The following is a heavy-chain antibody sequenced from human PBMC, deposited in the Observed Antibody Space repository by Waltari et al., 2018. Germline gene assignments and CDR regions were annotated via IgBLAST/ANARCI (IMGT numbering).Heavy chain of an antibody. CDR2: INTDGINT. CDR3: AREQVRYFDWLPDY. D-gene: IGHD3-9*01. Sequence: EVQLVESGGGLVQPGGSLRLSCAASGFTFSNYWIHWVRQAPGKGLVWVSRINTDGINTAYADSVKGRFIISRDNSKDTVFLQMDSLRAEDTAVYYCAREQVRYFDWLPDYWGQGTLVTVSS. CDR1: GFTFSNYW. J-gene: IGHJ4*02. V-gene: IGHV3-74*01.